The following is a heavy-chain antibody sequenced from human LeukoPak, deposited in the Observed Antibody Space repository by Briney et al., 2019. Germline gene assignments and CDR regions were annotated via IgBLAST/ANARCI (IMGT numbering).Heavy chain of an antibody. CDR1: GFTFSSYA. D-gene: IGHD3-10*01. V-gene: IGHV3-23*01. CDR2: ISGSGGST. Sequence: PGGSLRLSCAASGFTFSSYAMSWVRQAPGKGLEWVSAISGSGGSTYYADSVKGRFTISRDNSKNTLYLQMNSLRAEDTAVYYCAKGSMVRGVYYYGMDVWGQGTTVTVSS. CDR3: AKGSMVRGVYYYGMDV. J-gene: IGHJ6*02.